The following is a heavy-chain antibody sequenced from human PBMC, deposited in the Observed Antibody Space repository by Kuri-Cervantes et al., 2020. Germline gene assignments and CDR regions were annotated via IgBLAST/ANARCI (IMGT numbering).Heavy chain of an antibody. J-gene: IGHJ6*02. CDR2: ISYDGYNK. D-gene: IGHD3-10*01. V-gene: IGHV3-30-3*01. CDR1: GFTFSTYA. Sequence: GESLKISCAASGFTFSTYAMHWARQAPGKGLEWVVVISYDGYNKYYADSVKGRFTISRDNSKNTLYLQMNSLRVEDTAMYYCARGYGSGSYFWSYYYGMDVWGQGTTVTVSS. CDR3: ARGYGSGSYFWSYYYGMDV.